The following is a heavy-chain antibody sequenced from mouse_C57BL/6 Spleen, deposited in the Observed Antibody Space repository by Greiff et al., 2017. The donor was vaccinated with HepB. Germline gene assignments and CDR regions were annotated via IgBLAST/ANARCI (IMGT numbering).Heavy chain of an antibody. CDR1: GYTFTDYY. J-gene: IGHJ3*01. V-gene: IGHV1-26*01. Sequence: VQLQQSGPELAKPGASVKISCKASGYTFTDYYMNWVKQSHGKSLEWIGDINPNNGGTSYNQKFKGKATLTVDKSSSTAYMELRSLTSEDSAVYYCARGAYYGSRAWFAYWGQGTLVTVSA. CDR2: INPNNGGT. CDR3: ARGAYYGSRAWFAY. D-gene: IGHD1-1*01.